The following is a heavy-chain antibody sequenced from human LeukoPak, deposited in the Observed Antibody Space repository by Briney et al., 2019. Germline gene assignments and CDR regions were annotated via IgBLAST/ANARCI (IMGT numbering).Heavy chain of an antibody. CDR2: IYHSGNT. CDR3: ARHGDYDFWSGYQNWFDP. J-gene: IGHJ5*02. CDR1: VYSLSNGYY. D-gene: IGHD3-3*01. Sequence: SETLSLTCAVSVYSLSNGYYWGWIRQPPGKGREWIGSIYHSGNTYYNPSLKSRVTISVDTSKNQFSLKLSSVPAADTAVYYCARHGDYDFWSGYQNWFDPWGQGTLVTVSS. V-gene: IGHV4-38-2*01.